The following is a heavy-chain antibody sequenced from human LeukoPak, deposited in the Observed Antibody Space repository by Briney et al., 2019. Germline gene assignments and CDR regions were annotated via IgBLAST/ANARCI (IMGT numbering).Heavy chain of an antibody. J-gene: IGHJ4*02. CDR1: GSSISSYY. V-gene: IGHV4-59*01. CDR3: VRGPLYRSGWPLGDY. Sequence: PSETLSLTCTVSGSSISSYYWTWIRQPPEKGLEWIGYIFYTGTTNYNPSLKSRVTISVDTPKNQISLKLTSVTGADTAVYYCVRGPLYRSGWPLGDYWGQGTLVTVSS. D-gene: IGHD6-19*01. CDR2: IFYTGTT.